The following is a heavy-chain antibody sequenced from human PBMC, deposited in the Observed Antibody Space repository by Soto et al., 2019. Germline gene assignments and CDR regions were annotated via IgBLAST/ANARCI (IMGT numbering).Heavy chain of an antibody. V-gene: IGHV3-30*18. Sequence: QVQLVESGGGVVQPGRSRRLSCAASGFTFSSYGMHWVRQAPGKGLEWVAVISYDGSNKYYADSVKGRFTISRDNSKNTLYLQMNSLRAEDTAVYYCAKDSAIGGGYDYGGDYWGQGTLVTVSS. CDR3: AKDSAIGGGYDYGGDY. CDR2: ISYDGSNK. J-gene: IGHJ4*02. CDR1: GFTFSSYG. D-gene: IGHD5-12*01.